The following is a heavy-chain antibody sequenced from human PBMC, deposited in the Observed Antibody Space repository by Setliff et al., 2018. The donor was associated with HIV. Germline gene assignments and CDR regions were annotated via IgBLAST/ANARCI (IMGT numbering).Heavy chain of an antibody. CDR3: AIIRVNGSPY. J-gene: IGHJ4*02. Sequence: SLKISCAASGLSFSDYYMTWVRQAPGRGLEWVSYITSSGTTTLYGDSMRGRFTASRDNAESSMYLQMNNLRAEDTAVYYCAIIRVNGSPYWGQGTPVTVSS. CDR2: ITSSGTTT. D-gene: IGHD3-10*01. V-gene: IGHV3-11*04. CDR1: GLSFSDYY.